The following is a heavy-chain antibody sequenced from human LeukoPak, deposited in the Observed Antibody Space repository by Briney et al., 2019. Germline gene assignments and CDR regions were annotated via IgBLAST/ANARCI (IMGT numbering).Heavy chain of an antibody. CDR2: IYHSGST. CDR1: GGSISSGGYS. D-gene: IGHD3-16*01. V-gene: IGHV4-30-2*01. J-gene: IGHJ4*02. CDR3: ARLRFGGVTDY. Sequence: PSETLSLTCAVSGGSISSGGYSWSWIRQPPGKGLEWIGYIYHSGSTYYNPSLKSRVTISVDRSKNQFSLKLSSVTAADTAVYSWARLRFGGVTDYGGKGTLVTVSS.